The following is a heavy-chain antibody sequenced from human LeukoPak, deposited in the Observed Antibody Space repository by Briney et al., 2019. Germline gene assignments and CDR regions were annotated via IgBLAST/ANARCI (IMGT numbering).Heavy chain of an antibody. CDR1: GFTFSSYW. Sequence: GGSLRLSCAASGFTFSSYWMSWVRQAPGKGLEWVANIKQDGSEKYYVDSVKGRFTISRDNAKNSLYLQMNSLRAEDTAVYYCARDVRPDFWSGSNWFDPWGQGTLVTVSS. CDR3: ARDVRPDFWSGSNWFDP. D-gene: IGHD3-3*01. CDR2: IKQDGSEK. J-gene: IGHJ5*02. V-gene: IGHV3-7*01.